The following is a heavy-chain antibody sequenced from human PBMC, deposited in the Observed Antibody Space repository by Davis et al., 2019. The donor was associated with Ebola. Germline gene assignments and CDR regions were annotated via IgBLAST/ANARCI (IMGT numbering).Heavy chain of an antibody. J-gene: IGHJ4*02. V-gene: IGHV4-59*01. CDR3: ARGGKNSGYDYDD. Sequence: PGGSLRLSFTFSCGPISSYHWSWIRQPPGKGLEWFGYIYYSGSTNYNPSLKSRVTISVDTSKNQFSLKLSSVTAADTAVYYCARGGKNSGYDYDDWGQGTLVTVSS. D-gene: IGHD5-12*01. CDR1: CGPISSYH. CDR2: IYYSGST.